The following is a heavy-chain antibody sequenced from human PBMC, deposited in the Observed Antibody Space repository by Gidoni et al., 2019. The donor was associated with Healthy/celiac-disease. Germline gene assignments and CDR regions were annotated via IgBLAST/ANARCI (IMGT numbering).Heavy chain of an antibody. CDR1: GFTFSDYY. Sequence: QVQLVESGGGLVKPGGSLRLSCAASGFTFSDYYMSWIRRAPGKGLECVSYISSSGSTIYYADSVKGRFTISRDNAKNSLYLQMNSLRAEDTAVYYCAREKGYSSSWYTLYYYYYGMDVWGQGTTVTVSS. V-gene: IGHV3-11*01. J-gene: IGHJ6*02. CDR2: ISSSGSTI. CDR3: AREKGYSSSWYTLYYYYYGMDV. D-gene: IGHD6-13*01.